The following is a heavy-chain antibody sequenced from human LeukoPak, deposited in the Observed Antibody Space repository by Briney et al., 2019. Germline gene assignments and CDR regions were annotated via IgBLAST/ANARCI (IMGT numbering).Heavy chain of an antibody. J-gene: IGHJ4*02. V-gene: IGHV3-30*04. CDR3: AREEYGATTLFCIY. CDR1: GFTFSTYA. Sequence: PGGSLRLSCAASGFTFSTYAMHWVRQAPGKGLEWVAVISYDGSNKYYADSVKGRFTISRDNSKNTLFLQMNSLRAEDTAVYYCAREEYGATTLFCIYWGQGTLVTVSS. D-gene: IGHD2-15*01. CDR2: ISYDGSNK.